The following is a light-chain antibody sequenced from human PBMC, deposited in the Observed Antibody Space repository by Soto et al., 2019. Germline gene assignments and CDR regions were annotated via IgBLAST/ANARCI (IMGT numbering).Light chain of an antibody. J-gene: IGKJ5*01. Sequence: EIVLTQSPGTLSLSPGERATLYCRSSQTVNANFLAWYQQKPGQAPRLLIYGVSNRAPGIPDRFSGSGSGTDFTLTISRLEPEDFAVYYCEQYGSSPPSITFGQGTRLEIK. CDR3: EQYGSSPPSIT. CDR1: QTVNANF. CDR2: GVS. V-gene: IGKV3-20*01.